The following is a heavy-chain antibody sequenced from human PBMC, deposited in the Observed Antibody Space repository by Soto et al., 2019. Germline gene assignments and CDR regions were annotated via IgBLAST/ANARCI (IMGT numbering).Heavy chain of an antibody. CDR2: ISSRSSTI. CDR3: VRAVGYSYGPAFYGMDV. Sequence: PGGSLRLSCTASGFTFSDYFMSWVRQAPGKGLEWVSYISSRSSTIFYAGPVKGRFTISRDNAKNSVYLQINSLRAEDTAVYYCVRAVGYSYGPAFYGMDVWGQGTTVTVSS. J-gene: IGHJ6*02. V-gene: IGHV3-11*01. CDR1: GFTFSDYF. D-gene: IGHD5-18*01.